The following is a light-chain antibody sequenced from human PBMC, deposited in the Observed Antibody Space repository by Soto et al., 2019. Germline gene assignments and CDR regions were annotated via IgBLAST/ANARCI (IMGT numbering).Light chain of an antibody. J-gene: IGLJ3*02. Sequence: QSALTQPASVSGSPGQSITISCTGTSSDVGGYNYASWYQQHPGKAPKLMIYEVSNRPSGVSNRFSGSKSGNTASLTISGLQAEDEADYYCSSYTSSSTRVFGGGTKLTV. CDR2: EVS. CDR3: SSYTSSSTRV. V-gene: IGLV2-14*01. CDR1: SSDVGGYNY.